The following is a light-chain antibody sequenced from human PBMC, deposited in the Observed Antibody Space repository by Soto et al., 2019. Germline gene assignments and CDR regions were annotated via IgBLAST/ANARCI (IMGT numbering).Light chain of an antibody. CDR1: RSVSGW. CDR2: DAS. J-gene: IGKJ1*01. CDR3: QQYNSYPWT. Sequence: DIQMTQSPSTLSASVGDTVTVTCRASRSVSGWLAWYQQKPGKAPKLLIYDASSLESGVPSRFSGSGSGTEFTLTISSLQPDDFATYYCQQYNSYPWTFGQGTKVDIK. V-gene: IGKV1-5*01.